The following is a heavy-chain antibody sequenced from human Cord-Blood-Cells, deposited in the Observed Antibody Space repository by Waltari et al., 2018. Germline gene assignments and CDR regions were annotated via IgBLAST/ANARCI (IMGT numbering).Heavy chain of an antibody. CDR2: ISGSVGST. J-gene: IGHJ4*02. Sequence: EVQLLESGGGLVQPGGSLRLSCAASGFTFSSYAMSWVRQAPGKGLEWVSAISGSVGSTYYADSVKGRFTISRDNSKNTLYLQMNSLRAEDTAVYYCAKQSITMIVVVITRGYFDYWGQGTLVTVSS. CDR1: GFTFSSYA. CDR3: AKQSITMIVVVITRGYFDY. D-gene: IGHD3-22*01. V-gene: IGHV3-23*01.